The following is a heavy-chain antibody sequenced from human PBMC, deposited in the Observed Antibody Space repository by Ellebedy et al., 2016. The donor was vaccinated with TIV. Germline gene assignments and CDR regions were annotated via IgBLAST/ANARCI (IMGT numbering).Heavy chain of an antibody. V-gene: IGHV1-24*01. CDR2: FDPDDGET. CDR3: ATDGVTGARIRAGFDY. J-gene: IGHJ4*02. Sequence: AASVKVSCKVSGNTLSELAIHWVRQAPGKGLEWMGTFDPDDGETIYAQNFQARLSLTEDTFTDTASMELRSLTSDDTAVYYCATDGVTGARIRAGFDYWGQGLLVTVSS. CDR1: GNTLSELA. D-gene: IGHD2-21*02.